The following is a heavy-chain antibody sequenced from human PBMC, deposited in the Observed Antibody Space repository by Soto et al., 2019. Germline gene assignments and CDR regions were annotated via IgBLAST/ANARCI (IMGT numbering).Heavy chain of an antibody. V-gene: IGHV1-18*01. D-gene: IGHD3-22*01. J-gene: IGHJ4*02. CDR3: AIDRVPKCSGYFPFDY. CDR1: GYTFISYG. CDR2: ISTFNGKT. Sequence: QVQLVQSVAEVKKPGASVKVSCKASGYTFISYGISWVRQAPGQGLEWMGWISTFNGKTNYAQNVQGRVTMTTDTSTTTAYMELSSLKSDDTAVYYCAIDRVPKCSGYFPFDYWGQGALVTVSS.